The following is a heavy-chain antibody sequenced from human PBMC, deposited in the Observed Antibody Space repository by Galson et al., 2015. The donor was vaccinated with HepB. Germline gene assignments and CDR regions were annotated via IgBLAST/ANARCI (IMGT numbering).Heavy chain of an antibody. CDR1: GFTFSNYG. V-gene: IGHV3-33*01. CDR3: ARSPSSSWGDGFDI. D-gene: IGHD6-13*01. CDR2: IWFDGSNK. Sequence: SLRLSCAASGFTFSNYGMHWVRQAPGKGLEWVAVIWFDGSNKDCLDSVRGRFTNSRDNSKNMLFLEMNSLRDEDTATYYCARSPSSSWGDGFDIWGQGTMVSVSS. J-gene: IGHJ3*02.